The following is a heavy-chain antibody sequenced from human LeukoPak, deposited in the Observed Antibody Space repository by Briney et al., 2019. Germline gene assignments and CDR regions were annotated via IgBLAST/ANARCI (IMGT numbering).Heavy chain of an antibody. CDR3: ARDMAGSGSYHGY. D-gene: IGHD3-10*01. CDR1: GFTFSSYS. J-gene: IGHJ4*02. CDR2: ISSSSSYI. Sequence: KTGGSLRLSCVVSGFTFSSYSMNWVRQAPGKGLEWVSSISSSSSYIYYADSVKGRFTISRDNAKNSLYLQMNSLRAEDTAVYYCARDMAGSGSYHGYWGQGTLVTVSS. V-gene: IGHV3-21*01.